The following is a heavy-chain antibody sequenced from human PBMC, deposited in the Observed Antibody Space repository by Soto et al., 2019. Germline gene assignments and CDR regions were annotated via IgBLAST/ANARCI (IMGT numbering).Heavy chain of an antibody. Sequence: GGSLRLSCAASGFTFDDYAMHWVRQAPGKGLEWASGISWNSGSIGYADSVKGRFTISRDNAKNSLYLQMNSLRAEDTALYYCAKDITGTISPEHLSYYYYGMDVWGQGTTVTVSS. CDR3: AKDITGTISPEHLSYYYYGMDV. CDR1: GFTFDDYA. CDR2: ISWNSGSI. V-gene: IGHV3-9*01. D-gene: IGHD3-3*01. J-gene: IGHJ6*02.